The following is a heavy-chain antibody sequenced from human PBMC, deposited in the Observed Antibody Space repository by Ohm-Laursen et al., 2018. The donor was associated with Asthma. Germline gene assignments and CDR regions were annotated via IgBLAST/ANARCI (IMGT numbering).Heavy chain of an antibody. D-gene: IGHD5-24*01. CDR2: MPYDGKNE. V-gene: IGHV3-30*18. Sequence: SLRLSCTASGFIFTSYGIHWVRQAPGRGLEWVALMPYDGKNEKFVESVKGRFTLSRDESKNTVYLQMNSLRADDTAVYYCAKDRGFEGYGYNLVSWGQGTLVTVSS. CDR3: AKDRGFEGYGYNLVS. J-gene: IGHJ5*02. CDR1: GFIFTSYG.